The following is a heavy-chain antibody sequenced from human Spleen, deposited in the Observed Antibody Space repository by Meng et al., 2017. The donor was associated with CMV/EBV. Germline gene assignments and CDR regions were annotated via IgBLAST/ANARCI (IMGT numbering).Heavy chain of an antibody. D-gene: IGHD6-13*01. CDR2: ISNTRTYI. CDR1: FSSYS. V-gene: IGHV3-21*01. Sequence: FSSYSMNWVRQAPGKGLEWVSSISNTRTYIYYADSFKGRFTISRDNAENSLFLQMNSLTAEDTAVYYCARDRFGGIVARGETDAFDVWGQGTMVTVSS. J-gene: IGHJ3*01. CDR3: ARDRFGGIVARGETDAFDV.